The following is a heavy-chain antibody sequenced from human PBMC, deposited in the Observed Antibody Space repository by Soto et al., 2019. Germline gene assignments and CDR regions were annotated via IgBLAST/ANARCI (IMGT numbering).Heavy chain of an antibody. CDR1: GGSISSGGYY. J-gene: IGHJ3*02. D-gene: IGHD2-15*01. Sequence: QVQLQESGPGLVKPSQTLSLTCTVSGGSISSGGYYWSWIRQHPAKGLQWMGYIDYRGSTYYNPSLISRVSISVDTSKNRLSLKQSSVAAEDTAVYYCGRKILLVGYGSGGSCRLIDAFDIWGQGTLVTVSS. CDR2: IDYRGST. CDR3: GRKILLVGYGSGGSCRLIDAFDI. V-gene: IGHV4-31*03.